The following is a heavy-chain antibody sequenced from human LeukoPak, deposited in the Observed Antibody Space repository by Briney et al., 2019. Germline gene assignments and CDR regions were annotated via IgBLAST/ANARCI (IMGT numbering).Heavy chain of an antibody. CDR3: AKDIQLST. J-gene: IGHJ3*01. V-gene: IGHV3-66*01. D-gene: IGHD5-24*01. CDR1: GLTVSSNY. Sequence: PGGSLRLSCAASGLTVSSNYMSWVRQAPGKGLEWVSVIYSDGSTYYADSVKGRFTISRDNSKNTLSLQMNSLRVEDTAIYYCAKDIQLSTWGLGTMVTVSS. CDR2: IYSDGST.